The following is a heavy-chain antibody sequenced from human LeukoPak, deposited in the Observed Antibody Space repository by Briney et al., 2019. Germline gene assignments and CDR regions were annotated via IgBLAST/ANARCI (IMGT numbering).Heavy chain of an antibody. J-gene: IGHJ3*02. Sequence: PGRSLRLSCVVSGFTFSNYAMHWVRQAPGKGLEWVAVISYDGSNKCSGDSVKGRFTISRDNSNNTLYLQMNSLRAEDTAVHYCAKGQTVATIDAFDIWGQGTMVTVSS. CDR3: AKGQTVATIDAFDI. D-gene: IGHD5-12*01. V-gene: IGHV3-30*18. CDR1: GFTFSNYA. CDR2: ISYDGSNK.